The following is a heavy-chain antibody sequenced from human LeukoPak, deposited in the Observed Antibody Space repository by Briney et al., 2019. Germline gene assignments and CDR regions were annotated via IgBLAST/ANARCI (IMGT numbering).Heavy chain of an antibody. J-gene: IGHJ5*02. V-gene: IGHV3-30*04. CDR3: ARDRSGITMVRGVTNWFDP. Sequence: GRSLRLSCAASGFTFSSYAMHWVRQAPGKGLEWVAVISCDGSNKYYADSVKGRFTISRDNSKNTLYLQMNSLRAEDTAVYYCARDRSGITMVRGVTNWFDPWGQGTLVTVSS. CDR1: GFTFSSYA. D-gene: IGHD3-10*01. CDR2: ISCDGSNK.